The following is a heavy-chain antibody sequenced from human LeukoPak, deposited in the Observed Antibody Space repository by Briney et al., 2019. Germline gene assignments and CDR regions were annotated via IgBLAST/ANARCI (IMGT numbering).Heavy chain of an antibody. Sequence: ASVKVSCKTSGYSFNSHHVHWVRQAPGQGLEWMGIKFFHDGTTSNTQKFPGRLTMTRDTSTSTVYMELSSLRSEDTAVYYCARDSGNYHYDMDVWGQGTTVTVSS. V-gene: IGHV1-46*02. D-gene: IGHD3-10*01. CDR1: GYSFNSHH. CDR2: KFFHDGTT. J-gene: IGHJ6*02. CDR3: ARDSGNYHYDMDV.